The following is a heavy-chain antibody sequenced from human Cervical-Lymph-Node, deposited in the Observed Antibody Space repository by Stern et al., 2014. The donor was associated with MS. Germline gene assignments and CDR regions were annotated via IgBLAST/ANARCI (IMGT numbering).Heavy chain of an antibody. D-gene: IGHD4-17*01. Sequence: EVHLVESGGGLVQPGRSLRLSCAASGFTVNDYSMHWVRQAPGKGLEWVSGISWDGGSTEYAASGKGRFAISRDNAKNSLFLHMNSLRPEDTAFYYCAKTTVTTRPFEFWGQGPLVTVPP. CDR3: AKTTVTTRPFEF. CDR2: ISWDGGST. J-gene: IGHJ4*02. V-gene: IGHV3-9*01. CDR1: GFTVNDYS.